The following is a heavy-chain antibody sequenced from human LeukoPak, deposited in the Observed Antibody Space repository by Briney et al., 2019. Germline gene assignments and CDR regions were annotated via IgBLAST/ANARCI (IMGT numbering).Heavy chain of an antibody. CDR1: GGSFSGYY. CDR3: ARFGSGWHYFDY. Sequence: PSETLSLTCAVYGGSFSGYYWSWIRQPPGKGLEWIGEINRSGSTNYNPSLKSRVTISVDTSKNQFSLKLSSVTAADTAVYYCARFGSGWHYFDYWGQGTLVTVSS. J-gene: IGHJ4*02. D-gene: IGHD6-19*01. V-gene: IGHV4-34*01. CDR2: INRSGST.